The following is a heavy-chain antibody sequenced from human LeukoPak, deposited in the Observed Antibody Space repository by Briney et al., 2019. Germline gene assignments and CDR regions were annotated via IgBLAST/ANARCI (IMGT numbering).Heavy chain of an antibody. D-gene: IGHD3-3*01. CDR3: ARHYYDHYYYYYMDV. CDR2: INHSGST. V-gene: IGHV4-34*01. CDR1: GGSFSGYY. J-gene: IGHJ6*03. Sequence: SETLSLTCAVYGGSFSGYYWSWIRQPPGKGLEWIGEINHSGSTNYNPSLKSRVTISVDTSKNQFSLKLSSVTAADTAVYYCARHYYDHYYYYYMDVWGKGTTVNISS.